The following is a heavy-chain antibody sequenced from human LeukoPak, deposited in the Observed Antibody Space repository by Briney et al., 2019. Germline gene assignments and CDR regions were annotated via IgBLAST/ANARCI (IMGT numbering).Heavy chain of an antibody. CDR2: IYSGGST. D-gene: IGHD3-10*01. CDR3: ARDITMVRGVMGYYYYGMDV. J-gene: IGHJ6*02. V-gene: IGHV3-66*01. Sequence: GGSLRLSCAASGFTVSSNYMSWVRQAPGKGLEWVSVIYSGGSTYYADSVKGRFTISRDNSKNTLYLQMNSLRAEDTAVYCCARDITMVRGVMGYYYYGMDVWGQGTTVTVSS. CDR1: GFTVSSNY.